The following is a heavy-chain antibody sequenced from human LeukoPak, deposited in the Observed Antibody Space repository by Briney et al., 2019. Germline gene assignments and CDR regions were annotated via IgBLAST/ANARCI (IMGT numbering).Heavy chain of an antibody. J-gene: IGHJ4*02. D-gene: IGHD2-15*01. Sequence: PSETLSLTCTVSGGSVSSGSYYWSWIRQPPGKGLEWIGYIYYSGSTNYNPSLKSRVTISVDTSKDQLSLKLSSVTAADTAVYYCARDDCSGGSCYYPYFHYWGQGTLVTVSS. CDR1: GGSVSSGSYY. CDR2: IYYSGST. V-gene: IGHV4-61*01. CDR3: ARDDCSGGSCYYPYFHY.